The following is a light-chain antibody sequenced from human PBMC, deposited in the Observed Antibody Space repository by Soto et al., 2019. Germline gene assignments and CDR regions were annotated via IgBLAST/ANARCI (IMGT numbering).Light chain of an antibody. CDR2: DAS. CDR3: QQYNSYSKS. V-gene: IGKV1-5*01. CDR1: QSISSW. Sequence: DIQMTQSPSTLSASVGDRVTXTXRXSQSISSWLAWYQQKPGKAPKLLIYDASSLESGVPSRFSGSGSGTEFTLTISSLQPDDFATYYCQQYNSYSKSFGQGTKLEIK. J-gene: IGKJ2*01.